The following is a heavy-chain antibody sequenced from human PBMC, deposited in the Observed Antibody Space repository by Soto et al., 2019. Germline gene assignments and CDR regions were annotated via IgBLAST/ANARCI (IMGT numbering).Heavy chain of an antibody. J-gene: IGHJ6*03. CDR3: ARGIEAAAIPNYYYYYYMDV. V-gene: IGHV4-59*01. Sequence: SETLSLTCTVSGGSISSYYWSWIRQPPGKGLEWIGYIYYSGSTNYNPSLKSRVTISVDTSKNQFSLKLSSVTAADTAVYYCARGIEAAAIPNYYYYYYMDVWGKGTTVTVSS. D-gene: IGHD6-13*01. CDR1: GGSISSYY. CDR2: IYYSGST.